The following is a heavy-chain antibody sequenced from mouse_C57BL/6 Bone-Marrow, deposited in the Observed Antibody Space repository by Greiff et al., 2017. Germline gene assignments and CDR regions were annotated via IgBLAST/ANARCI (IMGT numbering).Heavy chain of an antibody. Sequence: VQLQQPGAELVKPGASVKMSCKASGYTFTSYWITWVKQRPGQGLEWIGDIYPGSGSTNYNEKFKSKATLTVDTSSSTAYMQLSSLTSEDSAVNYCARVWGIYYYGPDYWGQGTTLTVSA. CDR1: GYTFTSYW. CDR3: ARVWGIYYYGPDY. J-gene: IGHJ2*01. CDR2: IYPGSGST. V-gene: IGHV1-55*01. D-gene: IGHD1-1*01.